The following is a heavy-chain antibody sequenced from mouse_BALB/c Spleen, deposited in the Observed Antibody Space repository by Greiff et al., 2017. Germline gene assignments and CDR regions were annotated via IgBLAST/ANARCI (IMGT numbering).Heavy chain of an antibody. J-gene: IGHJ4*01. D-gene: IGHD2-14*01. CDR3: ARGLYRPYAMDY. Sequence: HLVESGPELVKPGASVKVSCKASGYAFTSYNMYWVKQSHGKSLEWIGYIDPYNGGTSYNQKFKGKATLTVDKSSSTAYMHLNSLTSEDSAVYYCARGLYRPYAMDYWGQGTSVTVSS. CDR2: IDPYNGGT. V-gene: IGHV1S135*01. CDR1: GYAFTSYN.